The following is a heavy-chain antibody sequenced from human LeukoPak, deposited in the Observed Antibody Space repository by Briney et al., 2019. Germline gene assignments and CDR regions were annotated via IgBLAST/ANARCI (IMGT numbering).Heavy chain of an antibody. Sequence: GGSLRLSCAASGFTFSSYWMSWVRQAPGKGLEWVANIKQDGSEKYYVDSVKGRFTISRDNAKNSLYLQMNSLGAEDTAVYYCARVAGIQLPLLASDYWGQGTLVTVSS. V-gene: IGHV3-7*01. CDR3: ARVAGIQLPLLASDY. D-gene: IGHD5-18*01. CDR2: IKQDGSEK. CDR1: GFTFSSYW. J-gene: IGHJ4*02.